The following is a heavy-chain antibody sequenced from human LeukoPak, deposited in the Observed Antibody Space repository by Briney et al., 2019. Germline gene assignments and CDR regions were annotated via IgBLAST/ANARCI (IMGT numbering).Heavy chain of an antibody. Sequence: GGSLRLSCAASGFTFRSYGMHWVRQAPGKGLEWVALISDDGSNIYYADSEKGRFTISRDSSKNTLSLQMSSLRVEDTAVYYCARDNKRFSCDYWGQGTLVTVSS. CDR3: ARDNKRFSCDY. D-gene: IGHD2/OR15-2a*01. CDR1: GFTFRSYG. V-gene: IGHV3-30*03. CDR2: ISDDGSNI. J-gene: IGHJ4*02.